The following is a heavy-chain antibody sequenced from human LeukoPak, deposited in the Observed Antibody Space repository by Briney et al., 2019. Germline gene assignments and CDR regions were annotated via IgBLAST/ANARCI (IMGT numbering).Heavy chain of an antibody. D-gene: IGHD1-26*01. CDR3: ARADWELLPCDY. Sequence: GASVKVSCRASGGTFSSYAISWVRQAPGQGLEWMGWISAYNGNTNYAQKLQGRVTMTTDTSTSTAYMELRSLRSDDTAVYYCARADWELLPCDYWGQGTLVTVSS. CDR1: GGTFSSYA. CDR2: ISAYNGNT. J-gene: IGHJ4*02. V-gene: IGHV1-18*01.